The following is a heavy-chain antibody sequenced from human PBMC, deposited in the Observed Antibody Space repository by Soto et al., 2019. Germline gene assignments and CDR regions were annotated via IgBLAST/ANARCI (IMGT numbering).Heavy chain of an antibody. J-gene: IGHJ6*02. CDR2: ISAYNGNT. CDR3: AIYHLNSYYYGMDV. CDR1: GYTFTSYG. Sequence: QVQLVQSGAAVKKPGVSVKVSCKASGYTFTSYGFSWVRQAPGQGLEWMGWISAYNGNTNYAQKLQGRVTMTTDTSTSRAYMELRSLRSDDTAVYYCAIYHLNSYYYGMDVWGQGTTVTVSS. V-gene: IGHV1-18*01.